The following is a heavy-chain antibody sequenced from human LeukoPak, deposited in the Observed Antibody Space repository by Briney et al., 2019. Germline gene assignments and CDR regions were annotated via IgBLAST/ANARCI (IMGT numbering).Heavy chain of an antibody. CDR2: ISGSAGST. Sequence: GGSLRLSCAASGFTFSSYAMSWVRQAPGKGLEWVSTISGSAGSTYTADSVKGRFTISRDNSKNTLYLEMSTLIAEDTAVYYCAKGAVESLDYYFYMEVWAKGPRSPSP. CDR1: GFTFSSYA. J-gene: IGHJ6*03. V-gene: IGHV3-23*01. D-gene: IGHD2-15*01. CDR3: AKGAVESLDYYFYMEV.